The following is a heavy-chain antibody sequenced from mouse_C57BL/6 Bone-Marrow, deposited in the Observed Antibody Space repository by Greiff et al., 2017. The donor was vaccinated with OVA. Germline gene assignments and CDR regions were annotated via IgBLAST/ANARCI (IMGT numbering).Heavy chain of an antibody. CDR1: GFNIKDDY. Sequence: EVQLQQSGAELVRPGASVKLSCTASGFNIKDDYMHWVKQRPEQGLEWIGWIDPENGDTEYASKFQGKATITADTSSNTAYLQLSSLTSEDTAVYYCTTGVYFFAYWGQGTLVTVSA. V-gene: IGHV14-4*01. D-gene: IGHD2-1*01. CDR3: TTGVYFFAY. CDR2: IDPENGDT. J-gene: IGHJ3*01.